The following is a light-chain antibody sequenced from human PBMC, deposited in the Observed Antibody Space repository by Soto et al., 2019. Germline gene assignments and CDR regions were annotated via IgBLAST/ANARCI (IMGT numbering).Light chain of an antibody. CDR2: GAF. Sequence: EILMTQSPVTLSVSPGERATLSCRASQSVSSNLAWYQQKPGQAPSLLIYGAFTRATGIPARFSGTGSGTEFTLTISSLQSEDIATYYCQQSNSFPWTFGQGTRVEIK. V-gene: IGKV3-15*01. CDR1: QSVSSN. CDR3: QQSNSFPWT. J-gene: IGKJ1*01.